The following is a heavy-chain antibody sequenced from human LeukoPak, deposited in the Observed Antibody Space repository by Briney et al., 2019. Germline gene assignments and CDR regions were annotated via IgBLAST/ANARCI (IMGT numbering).Heavy chain of an antibody. D-gene: IGHD2-2*01. Sequence: GGSLRLSCAGSGFTFSSYSMNWVRQAPGKGLEWVSSMGSSGTNGYYADSVKGRFIISRDNAKNSLFLQMNSLRAEDSAPYYCVRELGAPAAGAFDIWGQGTLVTVSS. V-gene: IGHV3-21*01. CDR3: VRELGAPAAGAFDI. CDR1: GFTFSSYS. J-gene: IGHJ3*02. CDR2: MGSSGTNG.